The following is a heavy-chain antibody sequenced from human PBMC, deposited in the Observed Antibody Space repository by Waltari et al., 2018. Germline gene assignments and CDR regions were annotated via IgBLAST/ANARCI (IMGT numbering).Heavy chain of an antibody. CDR1: GDTFTTYA. V-gene: IGHV1-18*01. CDR3: AGDEGISGINMGPFDI. Sequence: QVQLVQSGPEVKKPGASVKVSCEASGDTFTTYAINWVRQAPGQGLEWMGWISANSGNTNYAKKFQGRVTVTTDTSTGTAYMELRGLRSDDSAVYYCAGDEGISGINMGPFDIWGQGTVVTVSS. D-gene: IGHD3-3*02. J-gene: IGHJ3*02. CDR2: ISANSGNT.